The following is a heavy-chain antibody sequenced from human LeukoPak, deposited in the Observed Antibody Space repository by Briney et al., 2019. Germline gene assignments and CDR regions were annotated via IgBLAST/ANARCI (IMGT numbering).Heavy chain of an antibody. Sequence: PSETLSLTCTVSGGSISSGSYYWSWIRQPAGKGLEWIGRIYTSGSTNFNPSLKTRVTISVDTSKNHFSLKLSSVTAADTGVYYCARSYYDILTGHWRAFDIWGQGTMVTVSS. CDR2: IYTSGST. D-gene: IGHD3-9*01. CDR3: ARSYYDILTGHWRAFDI. CDR1: GGSISSGSYY. J-gene: IGHJ3*02. V-gene: IGHV4-61*02.